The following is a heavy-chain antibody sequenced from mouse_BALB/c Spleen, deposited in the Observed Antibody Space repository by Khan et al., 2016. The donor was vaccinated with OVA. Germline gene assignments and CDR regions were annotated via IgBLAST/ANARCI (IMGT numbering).Heavy chain of an antibody. CDR3: TRLGTTGWVAY. CDR1: GYSFTHYY. V-gene: IGHV1S135*01. J-gene: IGHJ3*01. Sequence: VQLQQSGPELMKPGASVKISCTASGYSFTHYYIHWVKQSHGQSLEWIGYIDPFNGGTHYNQKFKGTATLTVDKSSRPAYILLSSLTSEDAAVYYSTRLGTTGWVAYWGQGTLGTVSA. CDR2: IDPFNGGT. D-gene: IGHD2-13*01.